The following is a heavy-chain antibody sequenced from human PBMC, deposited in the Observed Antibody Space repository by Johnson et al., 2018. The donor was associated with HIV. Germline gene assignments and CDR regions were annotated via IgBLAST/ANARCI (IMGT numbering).Heavy chain of an antibody. Sequence: QVQLVESGGGLVKPGGSLRRSCAASGVTFSDYYMSWIRQAPGKGLEWVSYISSSGSTIYYADPVKGRFTISRANAKISLYLQMNSLRAEDTAVYYCAGLRAARPRSFDIWGQGTMVTVSS. CDR3: AGLRAARPRSFDI. D-gene: IGHD6-6*01. J-gene: IGHJ3*02. V-gene: IGHV3-11*04. CDR2: ISSSGSTI. CDR1: GVTFSDYY.